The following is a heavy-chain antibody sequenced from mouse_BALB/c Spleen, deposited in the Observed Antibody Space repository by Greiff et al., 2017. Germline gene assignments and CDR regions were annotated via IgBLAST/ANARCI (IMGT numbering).Heavy chain of an antibody. D-gene: IGHD1-3*01. J-gene: IGHJ2*01. CDR1: GFTFSSYA. CDR2: ISSGGST. CDR3: ARGGGKDFDY. V-gene: IGHV5-6-5*01. Sequence: EVHLVESGGGLVKPGGSLKLSCAASGFTFSSYAMSWVRQTPEKRLEWVASISSGGSTYYPDSVKGRFTISRDNARNILYLQMSSLRSEDTAMYYCARGGGKDFDYWGQSTTLTVSS.